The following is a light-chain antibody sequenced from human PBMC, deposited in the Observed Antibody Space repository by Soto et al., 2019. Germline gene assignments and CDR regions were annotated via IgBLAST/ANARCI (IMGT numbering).Light chain of an antibody. Sequence: DIVLTQSPGTLCLSPGDRATLSCRASQSVGSNYLAWYQQKPGQAPRLLIYGASSRATGIPDRFSGSGSGTDFTLTISRLEPEDFAVYYCQQYGNSPWTFGQGTKVDIK. V-gene: IGKV3-20*01. CDR2: GAS. CDR1: QSVGSNY. CDR3: QQYGNSPWT. J-gene: IGKJ1*01.